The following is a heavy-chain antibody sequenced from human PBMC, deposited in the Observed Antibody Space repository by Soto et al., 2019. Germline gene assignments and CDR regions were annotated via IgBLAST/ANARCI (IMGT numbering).Heavy chain of an antibody. CDR2: TYYRSKWYN. D-gene: IGHD2-21*02. V-gene: IGHV6-1*01. CDR1: GDSVSSNSFA. J-gene: IGHJ5*02. Sequence: SQTLSLTFAISGDSVSSNSFAWNWMRQCPSRGLEWLGRTYYRSKWYNDYAVSVKSRITIKPDTSKNQFSLQLNSVTPEDTAVYYCSRELQMDDGNWFDPWGQGSLLPFSS. CDR3: SRELQMDDGNWFDP.